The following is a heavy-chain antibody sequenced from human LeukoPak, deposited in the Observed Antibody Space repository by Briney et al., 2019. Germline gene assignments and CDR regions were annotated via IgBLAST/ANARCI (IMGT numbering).Heavy chain of an antibody. Sequence: GGSLRLSCEASGFTFSSYWMHWVRQAPGKGLVWVSRIKGDGISTNYADSVKGRFTISRDNSKNTLYLQMNSLRAEDTAVYYCARSIGELDAFDIWGQGTMVTVSS. V-gene: IGHV3-74*01. J-gene: IGHJ3*02. D-gene: IGHD3-10*01. CDR1: GFTFSSYW. CDR2: IKGDGIST. CDR3: ARSIGELDAFDI.